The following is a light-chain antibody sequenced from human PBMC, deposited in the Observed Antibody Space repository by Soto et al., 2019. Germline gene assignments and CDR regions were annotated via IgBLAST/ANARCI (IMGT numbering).Light chain of an antibody. J-gene: IGLJ1*01. V-gene: IGLV2-23*01. CDR3: YSYAGSQTFV. Sequence: QSALTQPASVSGSPGQSITISCTGTRRDIGIYHLVSWFQKHPGKAPKVIIYEAVKRPSGVSDRFSGSRSGNTASLTISGLQPEDAAHYYCYSYAGSQTFVFGTGTKLTVL. CDR2: EAV. CDR1: RRDIGIYHL.